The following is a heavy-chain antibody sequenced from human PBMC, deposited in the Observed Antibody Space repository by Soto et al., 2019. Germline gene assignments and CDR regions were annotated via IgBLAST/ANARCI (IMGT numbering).Heavy chain of an antibody. Sequence: QVQLVQSGAEVTKPGSSVKVSCKPSGGTFSSYAISWVRQAPGQGLEWMGGIIPIFGTANYAQKFQGRVTITADESTCTAYMELSSLRSEDTAVYYCARETYCGGDCYSGVIDYWGQGTLVTVSS. CDR1: GGTFSSYA. CDR2: IIPIFGTA. J-gene: IGHJ4*02. D-gene: IGHD2-21*02. CDR3: ARETYCGGDCYSGVIDY. V-gene: IGHV1-69*12.